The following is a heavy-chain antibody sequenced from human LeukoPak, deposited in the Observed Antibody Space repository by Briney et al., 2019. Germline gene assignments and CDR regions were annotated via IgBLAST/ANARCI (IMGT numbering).Heavy chain of an antibody. V-gene: IGHV3-11*01. CDR3: ARIVYRGTYDFWSGYYTGISP. J-gene: IGHJ5*02. D-gene: IGHD3-3*01. Sequence: PGGSLRLSCAASGFTFSDYYMSWIRQAPGKGLEWVSYISSSGSTIYYADSVKGRFTISRDNAKNSLYLQMNSPRAEDTAVYYCARIVYRGTYDFWSGYYTGISPWGQGTLVTVSS. CDR2: ISSSGSTI. CDR1: GFTFSDYY.